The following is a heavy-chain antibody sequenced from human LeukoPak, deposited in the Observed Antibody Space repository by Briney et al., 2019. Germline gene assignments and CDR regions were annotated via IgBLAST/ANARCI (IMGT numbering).Heavy chain of an antibody. J-gene: IGHJ4*02. V-gene: IGHV4-34*01. CDR3: ARVDYHQNGCPY. Sequence: SETLSLTCAVYGGSFSGYYWSWIRQPPGKGLEWIGEINHSGSTNYNPSLKSRVTISVDTSKNQFSLKLSSVTAADTAVYYCARVDYHQNGCPYWGQGTLVTVSS. CDR1: GGSFSGYY. CDR2: INHSGST. D-gene: IGHD4-11*01.